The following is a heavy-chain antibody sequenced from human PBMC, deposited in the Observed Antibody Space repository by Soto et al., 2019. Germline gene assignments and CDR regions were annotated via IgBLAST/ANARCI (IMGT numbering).Heavy chain of an antibody. Sequence: SQTLSLTCDISGDSVSSSSVTWNWIRQSPSRGLEWLGRTYYMSKWYNDYAESVKSRITINPDTSKNQFSLHLNSVTPEDTAVYYCVRLIGNSWLDFWGQGTLVTVSS. CDR3: VRLIGNSWLDF. D-gene: IGHD1-26*01. CDR2: TYYMSKWYN. J-gene: IGHJ5*01. CDR1: GDSVSSSSVT. V-gene: IGHV6-1*01.